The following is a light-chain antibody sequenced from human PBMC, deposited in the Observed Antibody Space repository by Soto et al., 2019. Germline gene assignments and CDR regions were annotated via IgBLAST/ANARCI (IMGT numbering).Light chain of an antibody. J-gene: IGKJ1*01. CDR3: QQRSNWPRT. CDR2: DAS. CDR1: QSVSRY. Sequence: EIVLSQSPAILSLSPGGRATLSCRASQSVSRYLAWYQQKPGQAPRLLIYDASDRATGIPARFSGSGSGTDFTLTISSLEPEDFAVYYCQQRSNWPRTFGXGTNVDIK. V-gene: IGKV3-11*01.